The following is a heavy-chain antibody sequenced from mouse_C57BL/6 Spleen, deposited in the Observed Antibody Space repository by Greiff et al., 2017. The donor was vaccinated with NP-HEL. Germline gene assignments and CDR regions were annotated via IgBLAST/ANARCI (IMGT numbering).Heavy chain of an antibody. Sequence: QVQLQQSGAELVRPGASVTLSCKASGYTFTDYEMHWVKQTPVHGLEWIGAIDPETGGTAYNQKFKGKAILTADKSSSTAYMELRSLTSEDSAVYYCTRREAYDGYYGYWGQGTTLTVSS. CDR1: GYTFTDYE. V-gene: IGHV1-15*01. J-gene: IGHJ2*01. CDR2: IDPETGGT. D-gene: IGHD2-3*01. CDR3: TRREAYDGYYGY.